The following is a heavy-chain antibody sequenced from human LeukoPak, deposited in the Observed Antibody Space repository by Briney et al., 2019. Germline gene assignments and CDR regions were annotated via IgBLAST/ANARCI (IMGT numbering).Heavy chain of an antibody. CDR2: IRSRSYGGTT. D-gene: IGHD5-18*01. V-gene: IGHV3-49*04. CDR1: AFPFVDYA. CDR3: TRDHGYGYYYFEN. Sequence: GALSLSCTGSAFPFVDYALSWVRQAPGKGLEWIGLIRSRSYGGTTKYAASLKGRFTISRDDSKNIAYLEVNSLKTEDTAVYFCTRDHGYGYYYFENLGQGTLVTVS. J-gene: IGHJ4*02.